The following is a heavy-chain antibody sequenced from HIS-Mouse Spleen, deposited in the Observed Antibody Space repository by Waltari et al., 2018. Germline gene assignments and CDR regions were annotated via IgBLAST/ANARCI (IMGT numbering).Heavy chain of an antibody. CDR1: GGSISSYY. D-gene: IGHD2-15*01. Sequence: QVQLQESGPGLVKPSETLSLTCTVSGGSISSYYWSWIRQPAGKEREWIGRIYTSGSTNSNPSLKSRVTMSVDTSKNQFSLKLSSVTAADTAVYYCARYCSGGSCYGGSFDYWGQGTLVTVSS. V-gene: IGHV4-4*07. J-gene: IGHJ4*02. CDR3: ARYCSGGSCYGGSFDY. CDR2: IYTSGST.